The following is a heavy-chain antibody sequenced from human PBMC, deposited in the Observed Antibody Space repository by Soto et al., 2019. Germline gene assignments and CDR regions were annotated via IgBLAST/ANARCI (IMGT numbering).Heavy chain of an antibody. CDR1: GGSISSSSYY. CDR3: ARALYYYDSSGYYPPWYYYGMDV. CDR2: IYYSGST. V-gene: IGHV4-39*01. D-gene: IGHD3-22*01. J-gene: IGHJ6*02. Sequence: SETLSLTCTVSGGSISSSSYYWGWIRQPPGKGLEWIGSIYYSGSTYYNPSLKSRVTISVDTSKNQFSLKLSSVTAADTAVYYCARALYYYDSSGYYPPWYYYGMDVWGQGTTVTVS.